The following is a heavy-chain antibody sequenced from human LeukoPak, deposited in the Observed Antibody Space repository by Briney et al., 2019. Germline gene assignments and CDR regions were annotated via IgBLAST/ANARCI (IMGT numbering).Heavy chain of an antibody. D-gene: IGHD3-22*01. CDR2: IHSSGRA. CDR3: ARDDFYDGGGRNWFDL. Sequence: PSETLSLTCTVSRVSMSDYFWTWVRQPAGKGLEWIGRIHSSGRANTNPSLRSRLTMSVDTSKNQYSLRLRSVTAADTAIYYCARDDFYDGGGRNWFDLWAREPGSPSPQ. J-gene: IGHJ5*02. V-gene: IGHV4-4*07. CDR1: RVSMSDYF.